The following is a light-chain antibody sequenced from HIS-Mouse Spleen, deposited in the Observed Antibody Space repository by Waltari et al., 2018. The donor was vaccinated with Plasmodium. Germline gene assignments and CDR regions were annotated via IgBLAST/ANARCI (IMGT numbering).Light chain of an antibody. V-gene: IGKV3-15*01. CDR1: QSVSSN. J-gene: IGKJ1*01. CDR3: QQYNNWPAWT. Sequence: EIVMTQSPATLSVSPGERATLPCTASQSVSSNLTWYQQKPGQAPRPLIYGASTRATGIPARFSGSGSGTEFTLTISSLQSEDFAVYYCQQYNNWPAWTFGQGTKVEIK. CDR2: GAS.